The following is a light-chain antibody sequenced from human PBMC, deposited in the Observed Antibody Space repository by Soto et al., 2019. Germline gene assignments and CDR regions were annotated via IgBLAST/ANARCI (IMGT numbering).Light chain of an antibody. V-gene: IGKV1-5*03. CDR3: THSNSYPEA. J-gene: IGKJ1*01. CDR2: KAS. Sequence: DMQMNQCASNLSASVGDRVTTTGRASQTISSWLAWYQQKPGKAPKLLIYKASTLKSGIPSRFSGSGSGTEFTLTISSLQPDDFETYYCTHSNSYPEACGQGTKVDIK. CDR1: QTISSW.